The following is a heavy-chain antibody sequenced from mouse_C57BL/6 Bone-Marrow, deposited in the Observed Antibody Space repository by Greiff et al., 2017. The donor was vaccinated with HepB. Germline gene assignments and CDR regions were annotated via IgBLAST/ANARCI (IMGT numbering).Heavy chain of an antibody. CDR2: INPSSGYT. V-gene: IGHV1-7*01. D-gene: IGHD1-1*01. J-gene: IGHJ2*01. CDR3: ANHYYGSLYYFDY. CDR1: GCTFTSYW. Sequence: QVQLQQSGAELAKPGASVKLSCKASGCTFTSYWMHWVKQRPGQGLEWIGYINPSSGYTKYNQKFKDKATLTADKSSSTAYMQLSSLTYEDSAVYYCANHYYGSLYYFDYWGQGTTLTVSS.